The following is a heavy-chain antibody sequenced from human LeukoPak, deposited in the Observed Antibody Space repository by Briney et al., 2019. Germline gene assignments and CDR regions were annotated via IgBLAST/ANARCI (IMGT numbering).Heavy chain of an antibody. Sequence: PGGSLRLSCAASGFTFSSYAMHWVRQAPGKGLEWVAVISYDGSNKYYADSVKGRFTISRDNSKNTLYLQMNSLRAEDTAVYYCARTYYDILTGYVYYYYYGMDVWGQGTTVTVSS. CDR1: GFTFSSYA. V-gene: IGHV3-30*04. CDR2: ISYDGSNK. CDR3: ARTYYDILTGYVYYYYYGMDV. D-gene: IGHD3-9*01. J-gene: IGHJ6*02.